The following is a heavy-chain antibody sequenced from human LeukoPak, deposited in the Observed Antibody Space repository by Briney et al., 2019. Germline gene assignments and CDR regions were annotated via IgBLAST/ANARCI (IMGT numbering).Heavy chain of an antibody. D-gene: IGHD6-19*01. CDR1: GITFIKYS. J-gene: IGHJ4*02. CDR3: AKRSAESSGYFDY. V-gene: IGHV3-23*01. Sequence: PGGSLRLSCAASGITFIKYSMTWVRQAPGKGLEWVSAITGSGAFTDYADSVKGRFTISRDNSKNTLYLQMNSLRAEDTGVYYCAKRSAESSGYFDYWGQGTPVTVSS. CDR2: ITGSGAFT.